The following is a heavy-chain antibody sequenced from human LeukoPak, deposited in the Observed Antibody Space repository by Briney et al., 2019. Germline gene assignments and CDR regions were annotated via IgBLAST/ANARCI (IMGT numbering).Heavy chain of an antibody. CDR2: INPNSGDT. Sequence: ASVKVSCKASGYTFTSYYMNWVRQAPGQGLEWMGWINPNSGDTNYAQKFQGRVTMTRDTSISTAYMELSRLRSDDTAVYYCAREDVHRTNAFDIWGQGTLVTVSS. CDR1: GYTFTSYY. J-gene: IGHJ3*02. V-gene: IGHV1-2*02. CDR3: AREDVHRTNAFDI. D-gene: IGHD1-1*01.